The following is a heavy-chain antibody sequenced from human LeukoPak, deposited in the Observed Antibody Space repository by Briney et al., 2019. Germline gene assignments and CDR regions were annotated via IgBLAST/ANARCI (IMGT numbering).Heavy chain of an antibody. V-gene: IGHV3-53*04. Sequence: GGSLRLSCAASGFTVSSNYMAWVRQPPGKGLEWVSVFYPSGTTHYADSVKGRFTVSRHDSKNTLYLQMNSLRVEDTAVYYCATVPCSSCCYTFDYWGQGILVTVSS. J-gene: IGHJ4*02. CDR3: ATVPCSSCCYTFDY. CDR1: GFTVSSNY. D-gene: IGHD2-2*02. CDR2: FYPSGTT.